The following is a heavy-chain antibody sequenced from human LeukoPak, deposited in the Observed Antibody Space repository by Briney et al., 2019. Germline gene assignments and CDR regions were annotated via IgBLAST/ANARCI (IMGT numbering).Heavy chain of an antibody. CDR2: IYSGGST. V-gene: IGHV3-53*04. CDR1: GFTFSSYA. Sequence: PGGSLRLSCAASGFTFSSYAMTWVRQAPGKGLEWVSVIYSGGSTYYADSEKGRFTISRHNSKNTLYLQMDSLRAEDTAVYYCARGTYSSGWRAFDIWGQGTMVTVSS. J-gene: IGHJ3*02. CDR3: ARGTYSSGWRAFDI. D-gene: IGHD6-19*01.